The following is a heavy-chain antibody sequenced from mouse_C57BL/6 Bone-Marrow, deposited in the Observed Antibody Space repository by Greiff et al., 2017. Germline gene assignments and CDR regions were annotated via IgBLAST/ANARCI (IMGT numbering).Heavy chain of an antibody. CDR1: GYTFTSYG. Sequence: QVHVKQSGAELARPGASVKLSCKASGYTFTSYGISCVKQGTGQGLEWIGEIYPISGNTYYNEKFKGKATLTADKSSSTASMELRSLTSEDSAVYFCAREATTVVARYAMDYWGQGTSVTVSS. V-gene: IGHV1-81*01. D-gene: IGHD1-1*01. CDR2: IYPISGNT. J-gene: IGHJ4*01. CDR3: AREATTVVARYAMDY.